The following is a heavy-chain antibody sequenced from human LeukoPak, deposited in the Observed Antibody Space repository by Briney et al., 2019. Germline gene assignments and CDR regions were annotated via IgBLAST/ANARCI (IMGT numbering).Heavy chain of an antibody. CDR3: ARRDCSGGSCYSGFDY. CDR1: GGSFSGYY. Sequence: PSETLSLTCAVYGGSFSGYYWSWIRQPPGKGLEWIGEINHSGSTNYNPSLKSRVTISVDTSKNQFSLKLSSVTAADTAVYYCARRDCSGGSCYSGFDYWGQGTLVTASS. V-gene: IGHV4-34*01. D-gene: IGHD2-15*01. CDR2: INHSGST. J-gene: IGHJ4*02.